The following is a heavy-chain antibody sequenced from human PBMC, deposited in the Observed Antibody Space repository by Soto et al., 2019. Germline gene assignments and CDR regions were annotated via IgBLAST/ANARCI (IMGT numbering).Heavy chain of an antibody. Sequence: GGSLRLSCAASGFTFSSYSMNWVRQAPGKGLEWVSYISSSSSTIYYADSVKGRFTISRDNAKNSLYLQMNSLRDEDTAVYYCARDLITGTTSYGRDVWGQGTTVTVSS. V-gene: IGHV3-48*02. CDR2: ISSSSSTI. CDR3: ARDLITGTTSYGRDV. CDR1: GFTFSSYS. J-gene: IGHJ6*02. D-gene: IGHD1-7*01.